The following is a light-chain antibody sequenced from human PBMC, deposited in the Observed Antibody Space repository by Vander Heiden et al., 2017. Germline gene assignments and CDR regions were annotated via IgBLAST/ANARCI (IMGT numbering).Light chain of an antibody. CDR3: NSRDSSGNHHV. J-gene: IGLJ2*01. CDR1: SLRSYY. V-gene: IGLV3-19*01. Sequence: SSELTQDPAVSVALGQTVRTPCPGDSLRSYYASWYQQKPGQAPVLVIFGKNNRPSGIPDRFSGSSSGNTASLTITGAQAEDEADYYCNSRDSSGNHHVFGGGTKLTVL. CDR2: GKN.